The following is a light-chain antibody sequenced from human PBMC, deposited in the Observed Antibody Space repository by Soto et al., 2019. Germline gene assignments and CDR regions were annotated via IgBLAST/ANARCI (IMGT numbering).Light chain of an antibody. Sequence: VLTQSPGTLSLSPGEGATLSCRASQTISSGYLAWYQQRPGQAPRRLLYAASRRATGIPGRFSGRGSGKDFPLTISPLEPEDFAVYYCRLFGNSRTVGHGTKVDIK. CDR2: AAS. CDR3: RLFGNSRT. CDR1: QTISSGY. J-gene: IGKJ1*01. V-gene: IGKV3-20*01.